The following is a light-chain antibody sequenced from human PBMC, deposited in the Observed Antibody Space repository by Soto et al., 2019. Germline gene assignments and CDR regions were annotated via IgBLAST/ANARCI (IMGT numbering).Light chain of an antibody. Sequence: EIVLTQSPGTLSLSPGERATLSCSASQSVNSNYLAWYQRKPGQAPRLLIYGASNRATDIPYRFSASGSGTDFPLTITRLEPEDFAVYYCQQYDSSPPKFGQGTKVQVK. CDR1: QSVNSNY. V-gene: IGKV3-20*01. J-gene: IGKJ1*01. CDR3: QQYDSSPPK. CDR2: GAS.